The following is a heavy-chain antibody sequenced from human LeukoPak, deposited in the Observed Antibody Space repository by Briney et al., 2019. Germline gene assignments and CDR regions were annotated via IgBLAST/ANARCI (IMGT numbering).Heavy chain of an antibody. V-gene: IGHV3-53*01. CDR1: GFAVNSNY. Sequence: GGSLRLSCAASGFAVNSNYMNWVRQAPGKGLEWVSVLYSDGRTYYADSVKGRFTISRDTSKNTLYLQVNSLRAEDTAVYYCARGGGYYPIDYWGQGTLVTVSS. J-gene: IGHJ4*02. CDR2: LYSDGRT. D-gene: IGHD2-15*01. CDR3: ARGGGYYPIDY.